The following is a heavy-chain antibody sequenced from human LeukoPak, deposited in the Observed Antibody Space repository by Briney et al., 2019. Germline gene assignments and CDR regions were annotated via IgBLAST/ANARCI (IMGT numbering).Heavy chain of an antibody. Sequence: SETLSLTCAVYGGSFSGYYWSWIRQPPGKGLEWIGEINHSGSTNYNPSLKSRVTISVDTSKNQFSLKLSSVTAADTAVYYCARLHNHYDSSGSNNWGQGTLVTVSS. CDR1: GGSFSGYY. CDR2: INHSGST. V-gene: IGHV4-34*01. D-gene: IGHD3-22*01. J-gene: IGHJ4*02. CDR3: ARLHNHYDSSGSNN.